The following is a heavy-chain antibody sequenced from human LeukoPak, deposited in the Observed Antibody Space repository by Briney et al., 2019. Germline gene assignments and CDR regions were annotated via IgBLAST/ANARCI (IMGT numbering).Heavy chain of an antibody. J-gene: IGHJ2*01. CDR3: ARHEGSGFYYRYFDL. CDR1: GGSISSYY. Sequence: SETLSLTCTVSGGSISSYYWSWIRQPPGKGLGWIGSIYYSGNTYYNPSLKSRVTISVDTSKNQFSLKLSSVTAADTAVYYCARHEGSGFYYRYFDLWGRGTLVTVSS. V-gene: IGHV4-39*01. D-gene: IGHD3-22*01. CDR2: IYYSGNT.